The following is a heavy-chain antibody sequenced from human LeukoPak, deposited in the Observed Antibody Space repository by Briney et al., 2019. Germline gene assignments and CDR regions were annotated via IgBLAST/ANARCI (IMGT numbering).Heavy chain of an antibody. D-gene: IGHD3-10*01. CDR3: AREPYGSGSYGQSDGMDV. J-gene: IGHJ6*02. V-gene: IGHV1-69*04. CDR1: GYTFTTYN. Sequence: ASVKVSCKASGYTFTTYNINWVRQAPGQGLEWMGRIIPILGITNYAQKFQGRVTITADKSTSTAYMELSSLRSEDTAVYYCAREPYGSGSYGQSDGMDVWGQGTTVTVSS. CDR2: IIPILGIT.